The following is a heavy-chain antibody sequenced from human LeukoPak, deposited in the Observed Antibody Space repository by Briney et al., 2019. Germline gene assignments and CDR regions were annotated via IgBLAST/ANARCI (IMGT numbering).Heavy chain of an antibody. D-gene: IGHD2-21*01. CDR2: IYRSGST. J-gene: IGHJ6*03. V-gene: IGHV4-38-2*02. CDR3: ARGDCSGSICYSPMDV. Sequence: SETLSLTCTVSGYSINSGYYWVCIRPPPGKGLEWIGIIYRSGSTNYNPSLKSRVTISVDTSKNQFSLKVSSVTAADTAVYYCARGDCSGSICYSPMDVWGTGTTVTVSS. CDR1: GYSINSGYY.